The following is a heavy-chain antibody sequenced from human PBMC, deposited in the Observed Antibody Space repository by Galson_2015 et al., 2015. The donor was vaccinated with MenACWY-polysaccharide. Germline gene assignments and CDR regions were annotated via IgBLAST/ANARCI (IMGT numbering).Heavy chain of an antibody. Sequence: SLRLSCAASGFTFSSYAMHWVRQAPGKGLEWVAVISYDGSNKYYADSVKGRFTISRDNSKNTLYLQMNSLRAEDTAVYYCAREAGHIVVVVAATQHSAFDIWGQGTMVTVSS. D-gene: IGHD2-15*01. CDR1: GFTFSSYA. CDR3: AREAGHIVVVVAATQHSAFDI. V-gene: IGHV3-30-3*01. J-gene: IGHJ3*02. CDR2: ISYDGSNK.